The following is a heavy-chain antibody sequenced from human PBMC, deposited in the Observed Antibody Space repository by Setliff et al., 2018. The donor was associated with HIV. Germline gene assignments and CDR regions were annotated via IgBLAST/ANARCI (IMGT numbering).Heavy chain of an antibody. J-gene: IGHJ5*02. CDR2: IGGSGGST. V-gene: IGHV3-23*01. Sequence: PGGSLRLSCAASGFTFSSYAMGWVRQAPGKGLEWVSAIGGSGGSTYYADSVKGRFTISRDNSKNTLYLQMNSLRAEDTAVYYCARDDVLWFGNWFDPWGQGTLVTVSS. CDR1: GFTFSSYA. CDR3: ARDDVLWFGNWFDP. D-gene: IGHD3-10*01.